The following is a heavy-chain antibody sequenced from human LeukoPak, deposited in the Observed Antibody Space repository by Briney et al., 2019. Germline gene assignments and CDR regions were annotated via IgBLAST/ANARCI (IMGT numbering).Heavy chain of an antibody. CDR2: ISSSGSTI. V-gene: IGHV3-48*04. CDR1: GFTFSDYS. D-gene: IGHD3-9*01. CDR3: ARGWAYYDILTGYYYFDY. Sequence: GGSLRLSCAASGFTFSDYSMHWVRQAPGKGLEWVSYISSSGSTIYYADSVKGRFTISRDNAKNSLYLQMNSLRAEDTAVYYCARGWAYYDILTGYYYFDYWGQGTLVTVSS. J-gene: IGHJ4*02.